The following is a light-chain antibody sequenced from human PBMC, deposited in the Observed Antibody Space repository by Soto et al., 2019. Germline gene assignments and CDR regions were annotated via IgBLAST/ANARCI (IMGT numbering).Light chain of an antibody. CDR1: QDIGYA. Sequence: DIQMTQSPSSVSASVGDRVTITCRASQDIGYALAWFQQKPGEAPSLLMYTASSLHSGVPSRFSGSRSGTDFTLTISSLQSADSVTYYSQLGNTVPLTFGGGTNVEIK. J-gene: IGKJ4*01. CDR3: QLGNTVPLT. CDR2: TAS. V-gene: IGKV1-12*01.